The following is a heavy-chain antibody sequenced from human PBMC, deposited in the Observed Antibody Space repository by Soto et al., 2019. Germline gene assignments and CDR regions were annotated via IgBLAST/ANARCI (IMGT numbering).Heavy chain of an antibody. J-gene: IGHJ6*02. D-gene: IGHD6-19*01. V-gene: IGHV1-2*02. Sequence: SVKVSCKTSEYKFTCHYIHWVRQAPGQGLEWMGWMNPNNGGTYIADKFMGSVTLTRDMSITTANLEMSSLRPDDTAVYYCARDAYFFYGLYLWGQGTTVSVSS. CDR1: EYKFTCHY. CDR3: ARDAYFFYGLYL. CDR2: MNPNNGGT.